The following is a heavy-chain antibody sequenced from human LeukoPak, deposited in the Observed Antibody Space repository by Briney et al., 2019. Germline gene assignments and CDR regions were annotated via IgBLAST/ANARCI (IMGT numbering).Heavy chain of an antibody. Sequence: GGSLRLSCAASGFTFSSYGMSWVRQAPGKGLEWVSGINWNGGSTGYADSVKGRFTISRDNAKNSLYLQMNSLRAEDTALYYCARVYYDSSGYLGGFDYWGQGTLVTVSS. J-gene: IGHJ4*02. CDR1: GFTFSSYG. V-gene: IGHV3-20*04. CDR2: INWNGGST. D-gene: IGHD3-22*01. CDR3: ARVYYDSSGYLGGFDY.